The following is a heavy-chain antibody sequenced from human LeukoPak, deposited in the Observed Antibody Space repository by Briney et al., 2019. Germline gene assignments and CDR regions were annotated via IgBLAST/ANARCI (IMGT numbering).Heavy chain of an antibody. CDR3: ARDPDGYNWFDS. J-gene: IGHJ5*01. V-gene: IGHV4-4*07. CDR2: VYSSGST. D-gene: IGHD1-14*01. Sequence: SETLSLTCTVSGASISSYYWSWIRQPAGKGLEWIGHVYSSGSTNYNPSLKSRVTMSEDTSKNQFSLKLRSVTAADTAVYYCARDPDGYNWFDSWGQGTQVTVST. CDR1: GASISSYY.